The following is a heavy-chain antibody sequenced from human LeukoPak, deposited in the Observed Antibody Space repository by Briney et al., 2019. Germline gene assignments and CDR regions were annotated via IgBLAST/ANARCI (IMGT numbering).Heavy chain of an antibody. Sequence: GGSLRLSCAASGFTFSSYGMHWVRRAPGKGLEWVAVISYDGSNKYYADSVKGRFTISRDNSKNTLYLQMNSLRAEDTAVYYCAKDLSDYGDSALDYWGQGTLVTVSS. CDR1: GFTFSSYG. CDR2: ISYDGSNK. V-gene: IGHV3-30*18. CDR3: AKDLSDYGDSALDY. D-gene: IGHD4-17*01. J-gene: IGHJ4*02.